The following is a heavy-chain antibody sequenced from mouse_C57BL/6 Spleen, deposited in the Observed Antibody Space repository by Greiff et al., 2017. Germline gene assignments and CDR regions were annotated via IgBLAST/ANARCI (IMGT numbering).Heavy chain of an antibody. CDR1: GYTFTSYW. Sequence: QVQLQQPGAELVMPGASVKLSCKASGYTFTSYWMHWVKQRPGQGLEWIGEIDPSDSYTNYNQKFKGKSTLTVDKSSSTAYMQLSSLTSEDSAVYYCASRSSTMVSSGYFDVWGTGTTVTVSS. CDR3: ASRSSTMVSSGYFDV. J-gene: IGHJ1*03. V-gene: IGHV1-69*01. D-gene: IGHD2-2*01. CDR2: IDPSDSYT.